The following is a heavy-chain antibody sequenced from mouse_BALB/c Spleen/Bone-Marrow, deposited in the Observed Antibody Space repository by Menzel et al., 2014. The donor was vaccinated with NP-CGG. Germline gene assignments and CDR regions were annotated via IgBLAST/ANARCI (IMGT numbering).Heavy chain of an antibody. CDR2: FLPGSGGT. CDR3: ARDYYDYDGGFDY. CDR1: GYTFSSYW. D-gene: IGHD2-4*01. J-gene: IGHJ3*01. Sequence: SGAELMKPGASVKISCKATGYTFSSYWIEWVKQRPGHGLEWIGEFLPGSGGTNYNEKFKGKATFTADTSSNTAYMQLSSLTSEDSAVYYYARDYYDYDGGFDYWGQGTLVYVPA. V-gene: IGHV1-9*01.